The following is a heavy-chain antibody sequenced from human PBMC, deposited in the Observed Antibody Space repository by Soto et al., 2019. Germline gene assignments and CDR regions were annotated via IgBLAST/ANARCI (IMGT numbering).Heavy chain of an antibody. CDR2: MYHGGTT. CDR3: ARVHVMVVAGSTFDY. Sequence: SETLSLTCLVSGYSVTSDSYWAWIRQSPGKGLEWIVSMYHGGTTFYNPSLKSRVTMSMDMSKNQFSLKLRSVTAADTAIYYCARVHVMVVAGSTFDYWGQGIPVTVS. V-gene: IGHV4-38-2*01. D-gene: IGHD2-15*01. J-gene: IGHJ4*02. CDR1: GYSVTSDSY.